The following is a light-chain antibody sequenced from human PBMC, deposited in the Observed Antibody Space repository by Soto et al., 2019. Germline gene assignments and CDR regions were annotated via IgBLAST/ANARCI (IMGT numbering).Light chain of an antibody. J-gene: IGKJ3*01. V-gene: IGKV1-9*01. CDR3: IQLKSYPLT. CDR2: AAS. Sequence: TQLTQSPSSLSASVGDRVTITCRASQGINSYLAWYQQKPGKAPKLLIYAASTLQSGVPARFSGSGSGTDYTLTISSLQPEDFATYDCIQLKSYPLTFGPGTTVDIK. CDR1: QGINSY.